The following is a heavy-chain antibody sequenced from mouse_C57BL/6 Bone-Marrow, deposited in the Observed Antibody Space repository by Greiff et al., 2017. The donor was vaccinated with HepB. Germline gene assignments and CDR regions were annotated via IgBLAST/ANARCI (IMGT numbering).Heavy chain of an antibody. D-gene: IGHD1-1*01. Sequence: VQLQQPGAELVKPGASVKLSCKASGYTFTSYWMQWVKQRPGQGLEWIGEIDPSDSYTNYNQKFKGKATLTVDTSSSTAYMQLSSLTSEDSAVYYSARGYYYGSSYLFAYWGQGTLVTVSA. J-gene: IGHJ3*01. CDR1: GYTFTSYW. CDR3: ARGYYYGSSYLFAY. V-gene: IGHV1-50*01. CDR2: IDPSDSYT.